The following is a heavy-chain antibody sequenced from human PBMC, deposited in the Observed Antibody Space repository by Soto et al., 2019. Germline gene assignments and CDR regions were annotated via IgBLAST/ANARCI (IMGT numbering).Heavy chain of an antibody. V-gene: IGHV4-30-2*01. Sequence: QLQLQESGSGLVKPSQTLSLTCAVSGGSISSGGYSWSWIRQPPGKGLEWIGYIYHSGSTYYNPSLKSRFAIPVDSPKNQFSRKLSSVTAADTAVYYCSRSTGSTALDSWGQGTLVTVSS. CDR2: IYHSGST. CDR1: GGSISSGGYS. CDR3: SRSTGSTALDS. J-gene: IGHJ4*02. D-gene: IGHD4-4*01.